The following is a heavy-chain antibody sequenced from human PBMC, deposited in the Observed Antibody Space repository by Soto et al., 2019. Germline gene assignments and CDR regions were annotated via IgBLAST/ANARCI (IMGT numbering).Heavy chain of an antibody. V-gene: IGHV3-23*01. CDR2: ISGSSGIT. CDR1: GFTFFNYA. J-gene: IGHJ4*02. D-gene: IGHD6-19*01. CDR3: AKERRGSGWFVCDY. Sequence: TGGSLRLSCAASGFTFFNYAMSWVRQAPGKGLEWVSGISGSSGITDYADSVKGRFTISRDNSKNTMYLQMKSLRAEDAAVYYCAKERRGSGWFVCDYWGQGELVTVSS.